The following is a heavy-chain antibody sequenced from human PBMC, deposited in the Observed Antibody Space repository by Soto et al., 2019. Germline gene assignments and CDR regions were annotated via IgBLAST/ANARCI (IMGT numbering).Heavy chain of an antibody. J-gene: IGHJ3*02. CDR3: ARDPGHALRYFDWLSHDAFDI. V-gene: IGHV1-18*01. CDR1: GYTFTSYG. D-gene: IGHD3-9*01. CDR2: ISAYNGNT. Sequence: GASVKVSCKASGYTFTSYGISWVRQAPGQGLEWMGWISAYNGNTNYAQKLQGRVTMTTDTSTSTAYMELRSLRSDDTAVYYCARDPGHALRYFDWLSHDAFDIWGQGTMVPVSS.